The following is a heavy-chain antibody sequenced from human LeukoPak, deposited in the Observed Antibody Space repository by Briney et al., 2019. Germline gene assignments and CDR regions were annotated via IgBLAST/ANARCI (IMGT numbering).Heavy chain of an antibody. V-gene: IGHV3-23*01. Sequence: GGSLRLSCAASGFTFSSYAVSWVRQAPGKGLEWVSAISGSGGSTYYADSVKGRFTISRDNSKNTLYLQMNSLRAEDTAVYYCAKGPTGRAQTYYYYGMDVWGQGTTVTVSS. CDR3: AKGPTGRAQTYYYYGMDV. D-gene: IGHD1-14*01. CDR2: ISGSGGST. J-gene: IGHJ6*02. CDR1: GFTFSSYA.